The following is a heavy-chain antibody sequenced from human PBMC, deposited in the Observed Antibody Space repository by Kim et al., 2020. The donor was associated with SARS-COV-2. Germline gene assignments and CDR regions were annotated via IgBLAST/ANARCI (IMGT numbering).Heavy chain of an antibody. D-gene: IGHD3-10*01. J-gene: IGHJ6*02. CDR2: ISYDGSNQ. CDR3: AQSGTTMVRFFYYYGMDV. CDR1: GFTFTHYG. Sequence: GSLRLSCAASGFTFTHYGMHWVRQAPGKGLEWVAIISYDGSNQYYADSLKGRFTISRDNSKNTLYLQMNSLRPEDTAGYYCAQSGTTMVRFFYYYGMDVWGQGTTVTVSS. V-gene: IGHV3-30*18.